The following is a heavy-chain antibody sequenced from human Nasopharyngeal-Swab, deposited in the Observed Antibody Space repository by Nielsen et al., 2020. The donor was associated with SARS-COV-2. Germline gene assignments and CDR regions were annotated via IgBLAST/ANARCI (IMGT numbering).Heavy chain of an antibody. CDR2: INNRGDDT. J-gene: IGHJ5*02. CDR1: GYTFSRYW. D-gene: IGHD5-12*01. V-gene: IGHV3-23*01. Sequence: GESLKISCAASGYTFSRYWMHWVRQAPGKGLEWVSTINNRGDDTHYVDSVRGRFTVSRDNSKNTLYLQMNSLRGEDTAIYYCVKDLAYDEVSWGQGTLVTVSS. CDR3: VKDLAYDEVS.